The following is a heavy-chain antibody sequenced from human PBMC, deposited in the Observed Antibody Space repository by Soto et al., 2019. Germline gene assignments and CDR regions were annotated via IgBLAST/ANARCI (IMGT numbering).Heavy chain of an antibody. CDR3: ARSRAMDV. J-gene: IGHJ6*02. CDR2: ISSDGSTT. V-gene: IGHV3-74*01. CDR1: GLTFSSYW. Sequence: PGGSLRLSCAASGLTFSSYWMYLVRQAPGKGLVWVSCISSDGSTTRYADSVKGRFTISRDNAKNTLYLQMNSLRAEDTAVYYCARSRAMDVWGQGTKVTVSS.